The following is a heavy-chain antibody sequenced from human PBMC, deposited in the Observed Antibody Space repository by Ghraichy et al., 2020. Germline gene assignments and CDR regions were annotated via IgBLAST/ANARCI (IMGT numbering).Heavy chain of an antibody. Sequence: ASVKVSCKASGYTFTSYGISWVRQAPGQGLEWMGWISAYNGNTNYAQKLQGRVTMTTDTSTSTAYMELRSLRSDDTAVYYCARDCFDLLLKNSSGWAFDYWGQGTLVTVSS. J-gene: IGHJ4*02. CDR1: GYTFTSYG. V-gene: IGHV1-18*01. D-gene: IGHD6-19*01. CDR2: ISAYNGNT. CDR3: ARDCFDLLLKNSSGWAFDY.